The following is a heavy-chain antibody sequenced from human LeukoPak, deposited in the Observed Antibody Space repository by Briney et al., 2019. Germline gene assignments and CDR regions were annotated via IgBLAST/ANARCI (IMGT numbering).Heavy chain of an antibody. V-gene: IGHV3-23*01. CDR3: AKDGQSFNSMYDYFDS. Sequence: GGSLRLSCSASGFTFRNFAISWVRQAPGKGLEWVSSIGDGDTHYADSVKGRFTISRDDSRSTVDLQMSSLRAEDTAVYYCAKDGQSFNSMYDYFDSWGQGTLVTVSS. D-gene: IGHD2-8*01. J-gene: IGHJ4*02. CDR2: IGDGDT. CDR1: GFTFRNFA.